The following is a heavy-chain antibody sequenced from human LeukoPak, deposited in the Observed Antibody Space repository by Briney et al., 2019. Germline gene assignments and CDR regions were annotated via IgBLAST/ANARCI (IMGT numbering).Heavy chain of an antibody. CDR3: ARGVSMIVVVIHDWYFDL. Sequence: SETLSLTCTVSGGSISSSSYYWGRIRQPPGKGLEWIGNIYYSGRTYYNPSLKSRVTISVDTSKNQFSLKLSSVTATDTAVYYCARGVSMIVVVIHDWYFDLWGRGTLVTVSS. V-gene: IGHV4-39*01. CDR2: IYYSGRT. J-gene: IGHJ2*01. CDR1: GGSISSSSYY. D-gene: IGHD3-22*01.